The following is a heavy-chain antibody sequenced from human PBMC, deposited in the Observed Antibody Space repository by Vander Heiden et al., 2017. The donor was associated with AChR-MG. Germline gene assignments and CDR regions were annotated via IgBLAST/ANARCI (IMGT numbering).Heavy chain of an antibody. CDR1: GYTFASYD. J-gene: IGHJ6*03. CDR3: ARELGTGYFDWLPHYMDV. D-gene: IGHD3-9*01. Sequence: QVQLVQSGAEVKKPGASVQAPCKASGYTFASYDINWVRQATGQGLEWMGWMNPNSGNTGYAQKFQGRVTMTRNTSISTAYMGLSSLRSEDTAVYYCARELGTGYFDWLPHYMDVWGKGTTVTVSS. V-gene: IGHV1-8*01. CDR2: MNPNSGNT.